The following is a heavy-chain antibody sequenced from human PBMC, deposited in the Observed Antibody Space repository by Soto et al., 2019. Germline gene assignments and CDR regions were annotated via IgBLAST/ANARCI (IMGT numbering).Heavy chain of an antibody. CDR2: ISYDGSDK. D-gene: IGHD2-2*01. J-gene: IGHJ6*02. Sequence: QVHLVESGGGVVQPGRSLRLSCAASGFTFSSYAMYWLRQAPGKGLEWVAVISYDGSDKYYADCVKGRSSISRVNSNNTRYLQMNSLRAEDTAVYYCALPLGYCSSPRYYFYYGMEGWGQGTTVTVSS. CDR1: GFTFSSYA. CDR3: ALPLGYCSSPRYYFYYGMEG. V-gene: IGHV3-30-3*01.